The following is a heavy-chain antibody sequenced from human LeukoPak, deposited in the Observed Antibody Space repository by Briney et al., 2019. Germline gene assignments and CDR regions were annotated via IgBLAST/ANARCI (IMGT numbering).Heavy chain of an antibody. CDR2: INPSGGST. CDR3: ARARLHDAFDI. J-gene: IGHJ3*02. CDR1: GYAFTSYY. V-gene: IGHV1-46*01. Sequence: ASVKVSCKASGYAFTSYYMHWVRQAPGQGLEWMGIINPSGGSTNYAQKFQGRVTITADKSTSTAYMELSSLRSEDTAVYYCARARLHDAFDIWGQGTMVTVSS.